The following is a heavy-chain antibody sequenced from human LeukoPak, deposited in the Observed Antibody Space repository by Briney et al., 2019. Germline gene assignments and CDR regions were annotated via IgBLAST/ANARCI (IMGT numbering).Heavy chain of an antibody. CDR3: AKSHGTPGRMVRGVIDDAPVAPDY. CDR2: ISYDGSNK. D-gene: IGHD3-10*01. CDR1: GFTFSSYG. Sequence: PGGSLRLSCAASGFTFSSYGLHWVRQAPGKGLEWVADISYDGSNKYYADSVKGRLTISRDNSKNTLYLQMNSLRAEDTAVYYRAKSHGTPGRMVRGVIDDAPVAPDYWGQGTLVTVSS. J-gene: IGHJ4*02. V-gene: IGHV3-30*18.